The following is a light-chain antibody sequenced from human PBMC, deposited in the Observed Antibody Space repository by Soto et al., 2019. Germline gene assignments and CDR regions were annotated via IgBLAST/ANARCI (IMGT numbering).Light chain of an antibody. V-gene: IGKV3-15*01. Sequence: IVMTHSPATLSVSAGEIATLSSKASQSVSSNLARYQQKPGQAPSLLIYGASTRATGAPARFSGSGSGTEFTLTISSLQSEDFAVYYCQQYIRWPLTFGGGAKVDI. CDR3: QQYIRWPLT. J-gene: IGKJ4*01. CDR1: QSVSSN. CDR2: GAS.